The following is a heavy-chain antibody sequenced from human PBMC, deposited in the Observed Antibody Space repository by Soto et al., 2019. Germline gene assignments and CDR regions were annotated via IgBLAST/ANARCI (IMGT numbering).Heavy chain of an antibody. CDR2: IYATGTT. V-gene: IGHV4-4*07. Sequence: SETLSLTCTVSGASISGYYWSWIRKSAGKGLEWIGRIYATGTTDYNPSLKSRVMMSVDTSKKQFSLMLRSVTAADAAVYYCVRDGTKTLRDWFDPWGQGISVTVSS. D-gene: IGHD1-1*01. CDR1: GASISGYY. CDR3: VRDGTKTLRDWFDP. J-gene: IGHJ5*02.